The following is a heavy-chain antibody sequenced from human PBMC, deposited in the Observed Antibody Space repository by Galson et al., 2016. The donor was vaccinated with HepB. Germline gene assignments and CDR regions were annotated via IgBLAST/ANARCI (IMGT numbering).Heavy chain of an antibody. J-gene: IGHJ4*02. CDR2: ISGDDRNT. V-gene: IGHV3-23*01. Sequence: SLRLSCAASRFTFSAYPMNRVRQAPGKGLEWVSTISGDDRNTHYADSVKGRFTISRDNSKNTLYLQMNSLRAEDTAVYYCAARLQFHFDYWGQGTLVTVSS. D-gene: IGHD5-24*01. CDR3: AARLQFHFDY. CDR1: RFTFSAYP.